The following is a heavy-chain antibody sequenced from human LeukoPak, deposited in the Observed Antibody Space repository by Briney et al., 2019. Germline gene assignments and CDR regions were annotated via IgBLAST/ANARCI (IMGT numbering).Heavy chain of an antibody. CDR3: ARVVVIGRLDLDY. J-gene: IGHJ4*02. Sequence: GGSLRLSCAASGFTFSSYGMHWVRQAPGKGLEGVAVISYDGSNKYYADSVEGRFTISRDNSKNTLYLQMNSLRAEDTAVYYCARVVVIGRLDLDYWGQGTLVTVSS. D-gene: IGHD3-22*01. CDR2: ISYDGSNK. CDR1: GFTFSSYG. V-gene: IGHV3-30*03.